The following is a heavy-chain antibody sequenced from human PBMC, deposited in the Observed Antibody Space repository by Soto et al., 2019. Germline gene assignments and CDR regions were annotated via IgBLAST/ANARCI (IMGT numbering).Heavy chain of an antibody. V-gene: IGHV1-18*04. Sequence: QVQLVQSGAEVKKPGASVKVSCKASGYTFTSYGISWVRQAPGQGLEWMGWISAYNGNTNYAQKLQGRVTMTTDTSTSTAYMELRSLRSDDTAVYYCARDEPFMYSSGWSAEYFQHWGQGTLVTVSS. J-gene: IGHJ1*01. CDR1: GYTFTSYG. CDR3: ARDEPFMYSSGWSAEYFQH. CDR2: ISAYNGNT. D-gene: IGHD6-19*01.